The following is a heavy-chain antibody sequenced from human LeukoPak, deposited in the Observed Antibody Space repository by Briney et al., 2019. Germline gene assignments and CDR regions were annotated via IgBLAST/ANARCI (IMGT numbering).Heavy chain of an antibody. CDR1: GYTFTGYY. D-gene: IGHD2-2*01. Sequence: ASVNVSCKASGYTFTGYYMHWVRQAPGQGLEWMGWISPNSGDTDIAQKFQGRVTITRDTSIATSYMEVDSLTSDDTAVYYCARESACGTTNCLAPADWLDPWGQGTLVIVSS. V-gene: IGHV1-2*02. CDR3: ARESACGTTNCLAPADWLDP. CDR2: ISPNSGDT. J-gene: IGHJ5*02.